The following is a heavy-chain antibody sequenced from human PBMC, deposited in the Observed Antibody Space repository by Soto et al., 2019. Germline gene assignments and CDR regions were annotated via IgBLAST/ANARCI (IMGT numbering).Heavy chain of an antibody. V-gene: IGHV3-23*01. CDR1: GFTFSNYA. D-gene: IGHD5-18*01. CDR3: AKMTSGSYGPNYGMDV. CDR2: LPERGSSP. Sequence: GGSLRLYCAASGFTFSNYAMSSVRQAPGKGLEWISALPERGSSPYYADSVKGRFTISRDNSKNTLYLQMNSLRAEDTAVYYCAKMTSGSYGPNYGMDVWGQGTTVTVSS. J-gene: IGHJ6*02.